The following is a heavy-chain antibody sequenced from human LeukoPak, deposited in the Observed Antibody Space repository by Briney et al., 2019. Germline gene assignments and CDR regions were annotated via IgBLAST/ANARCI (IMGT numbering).Heavy chain of an antibody. J-gene: IGHJ4*02. V-gene: IGHV3-30*04. Sequence: PGRSLRLSCAASGFTFSSYAMHWVRQAPGKGLEWVAVISYDGSNKYYADSVKGRFTISRDNSKSTLYLQMNSLRAEDTAVYYCARDRDYGDYFDYWGQGTLVTVSS. CDR2: ISYDGSNK. CDR3: ARDRDYGDYFDY. D-gene: IGHD4-17*01. CDR1: GFTFSSYA.